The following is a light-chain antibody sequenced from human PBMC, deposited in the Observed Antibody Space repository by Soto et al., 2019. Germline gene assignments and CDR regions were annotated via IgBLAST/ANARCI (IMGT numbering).Light chain of an antibody. Sequence: EIVMTQSPATLSVSPGERATLFCRASQSVSTNLARYQHKPCQPPRLLIYGASTRSTGIPARISRSGSGTESTPTINSLQYEDFAIDDCPPHDKWPPKTFGQGPRVAIK. V-gene: IGKV3-15*01. CDR1: QSVSTN. CDR2: GAS. J-gene: IGKJ1*01. CDR3: PPHDKWPPKT.